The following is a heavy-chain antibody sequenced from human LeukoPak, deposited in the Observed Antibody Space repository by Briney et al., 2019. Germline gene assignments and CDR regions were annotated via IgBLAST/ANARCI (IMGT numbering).Heavy chain of an antibody. CDR1: GGTFSSYA. CDR2: IIPIFGTA. V-gene: IGHV1-69*13. J-gene: IGHJ4*02. CDR3: ARARSTIFGVVIIQYYFDY. D-gene: IGHD3-3*01. Sequence: SVKVPCKASGGTFSSYAISWVRQAPGQGLEWMGGIIPIFGTANYAQKFQGRVTITADESTSTAYMELSSLRSEDTAVYYRARARSTIFGVVIIQYYFDYWGQGTLVTVSS.